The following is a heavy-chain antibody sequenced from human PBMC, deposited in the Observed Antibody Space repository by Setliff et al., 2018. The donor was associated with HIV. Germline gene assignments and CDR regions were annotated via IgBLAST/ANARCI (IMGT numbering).Heavy chain of an antibody. D-gene: IGHD3-22*01. CDR3: AKTFYYDSSGNHNFEY. J-gene: IGHJ4*02. CDR1: GFTFNSYG. Sequence: GGSLRLSCAASGFTFNSYGIHWVRQAPGKGLEWVALIWYDASKKEYSDSVKGRFNILRDDSKNTVYLQMNSLRAGDTAVYYCAKTFYYDSSGNHNFEYWGQGTLVTVSS. CDR2: IWYDASKK. V-gene: IGHV3-33*06.